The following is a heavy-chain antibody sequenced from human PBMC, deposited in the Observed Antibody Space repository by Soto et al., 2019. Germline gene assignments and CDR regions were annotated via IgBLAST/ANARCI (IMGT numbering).Heavy chain of an antibody. J-gene: IGHJ6*02. CDR2: ISSGSSYI. CDR1: GFTFSSYS. Sequence: GGSLRLSCAASGFTFSSYSMSWVRQAPGKGLEWVSSISSGSSYIYDADSVKGRCTISRGNAKSSLYLQMNSLRVEDTAVYYCARGSSSWFYLMDVWGQGTTVTVSS. V-gene: IGHV3-21*01. D-gene: IGHD6-13*01. CDR3: ARGSSSWFYLMDV.